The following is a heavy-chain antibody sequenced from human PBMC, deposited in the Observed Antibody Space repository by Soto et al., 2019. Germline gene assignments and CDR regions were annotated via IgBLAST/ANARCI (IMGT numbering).Heavy chain of an antibody. CDR3: ARDPHIGSTFGGYEAIDY. Sequence: SVKVSCKTSGGTFSNDIFTWVRQAPGQGLEWMGRIIPLLDITNYAQKFQGRVTITADKSTSTAYMELNSLRSEDTAVYYFARDPHIGSTFGGYEAIDYWGQGTLVTVSS. J-gene: IGHJ4*02. CDR2: IIPLLDIT. CDR1: GGTFSNDI. D-gene: IGHD5-12*01. V-gene: IGHV1-69*04.